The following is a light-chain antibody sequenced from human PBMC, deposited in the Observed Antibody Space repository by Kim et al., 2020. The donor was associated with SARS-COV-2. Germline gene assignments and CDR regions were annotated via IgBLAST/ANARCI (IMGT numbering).Light chain of an antibody. CDR1: SLRSYY. J-gene: IGLJ2*01. V-gene: IGLV3-19*01. CDR3: NSRDSSGNHLVV. Sequence: LGQTVRLTCQGDSLRSYYASWYQQKPGQAPVLVIYGKNNRPSGIPDRFSGSSSGNTASLTITGAQAEDEADYYCNSRDSSGNHLVVFGGGTQLTV. CDR2: GKN.